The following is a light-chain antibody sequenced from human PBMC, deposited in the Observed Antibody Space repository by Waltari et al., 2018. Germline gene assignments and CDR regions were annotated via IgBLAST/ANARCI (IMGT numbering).Light chain of an antibody. CDR1: QTVRSTY. V-gene: IGKV3-20*01. Sequence: EIVLTQSPGTLSVSPGERATLSCRASQTVRSTYLAWYQQKPGQAPTLLIYGASSRATGIPDRFSGSGSGTDFSLTISSLEPEDFAVYYCQQYAISPLTFGGGTKVEIK. CDR2: GAS. CDR3: QQYAISPLT. J-gene: IGKJ4*01.